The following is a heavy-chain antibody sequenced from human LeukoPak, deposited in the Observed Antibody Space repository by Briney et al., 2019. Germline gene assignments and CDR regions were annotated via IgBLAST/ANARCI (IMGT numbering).Heavy chain of an antibody. CDR1: GGPFNGYY. CDR3: AGRSRILGAFDP. Sequence: SETLSLTCAVYGGPFNGYYWSGIRQPPGKGLEWIGEINHSGSTNYNPSLKSRVTISVDTSKNQFSLKLGSVTAADTAVYYCAGRSRILGAFDPWGQGTLVTVSS. D-gene: IGHD3-16*01. CDR2: INHSGST. J-gene: IGHJ5*02. V-gene: IGHV4-34*01.